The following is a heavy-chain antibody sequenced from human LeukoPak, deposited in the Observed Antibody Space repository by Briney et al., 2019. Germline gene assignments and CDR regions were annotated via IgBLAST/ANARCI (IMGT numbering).Heavy chain of an antibody. Sequence: SETLSLTCAVYGGSFSGYYWSWIRQPPGKGLEWIGEINHSGSTNYNPSLKSRVTISVDTSKNQFSLKLSSVTAADTAVYYCARRPYDSSGYRRGGFDYWGQGTLVTVSS. D-gene: IGHD3-22*01. V-gene: IGHV4-34*01. J-gene: IGHJ4*02. CDR1: GGSFSGYY. CDR3: ARRPYDSSGYRRGGFDY. CDR2: INHSGST.